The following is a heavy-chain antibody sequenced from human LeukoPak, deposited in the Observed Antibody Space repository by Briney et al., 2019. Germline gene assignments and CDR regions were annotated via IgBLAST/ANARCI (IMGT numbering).Heavy chain of an antibody. J-gene: IGHJ4*02. V-gene: IGHV3-23*01. D-gene: IGHD3-22*01. Sequence: GGSLRLSCAASGFTVSSNYMSWVRQAPGKGLEGVSGISTSGGGIYYADSVKGRFTISRDNSMNTLYLQMYSLRADDTAVYYCARDGFDYYDSSGYYYFDSWGQGTLVTVSS. CDR3: ARDGFDYYDSSGYYYFDS. CDR1: GFTVSSNY. CDR2: ISTSGGGI.